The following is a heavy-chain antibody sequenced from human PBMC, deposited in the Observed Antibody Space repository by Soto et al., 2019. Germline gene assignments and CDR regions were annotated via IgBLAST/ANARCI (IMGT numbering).Heavy chain of an antibody. CDR1: GFIFSGYW. Sequence: GGSLRLSCVASGFIFSGYWMGWIRHSPGRGLEWVASIKEDGNEKYYEASVKGRFTVSRDNSKNTLWLQMNSLRAEDTAIYYCARDDIPGRAVAIYGMDVWGQGTTVTVSS. CDR2: IKEDGNEK. D-gene: IGHD6-19*01. J-gene: IGHJ6*02. CDR3: ARDDIPGRAVAIYGMDV. V-gene: IGHV3-7*03.